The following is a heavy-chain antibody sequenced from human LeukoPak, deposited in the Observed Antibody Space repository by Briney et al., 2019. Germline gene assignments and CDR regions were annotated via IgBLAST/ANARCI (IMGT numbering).Heavy chain of an antibody. D-gene: IGHD2-2*01. CDR2: ISSSSSYI. J-gene: IGHJ6*04. V-gene: IGHV3-21*01. Sequence: GGSLRLSCAASGFTFSSYSMNWVRQAPGKGLEWVSSISSSSSYIYYADSVKGRFTISRDNAKNSLYLQMNSLRAEDTAMYYCARNAAVVVPAAMGYYYGMDVWGKGTTVTVSS. CDR3: ARNAAVVVPAAMGYYYGMDV. CDR1: GFTFSSYS.